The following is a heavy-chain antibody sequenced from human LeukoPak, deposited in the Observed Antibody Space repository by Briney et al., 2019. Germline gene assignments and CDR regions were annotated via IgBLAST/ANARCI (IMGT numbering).Heavy chain of an antibody. Sequence: GGSLRLSCAASGFTFSSYSMNWVRQAPGKGLEWVSSISSSSSYIYYADSVKGRFTISRDNAKNSLYLQMNSLRAEDTAVYYCASRPTTMDAFDIWGQGTMVTVSP. J-gene: IGHJ3*02. V-gene: IGHV3-21*01. D-gene: IGHD5-18*01. CDR3: ASRPTTMDAFDI. CDR1: GFTFSSYS. CDR2: ISSSSSYI.